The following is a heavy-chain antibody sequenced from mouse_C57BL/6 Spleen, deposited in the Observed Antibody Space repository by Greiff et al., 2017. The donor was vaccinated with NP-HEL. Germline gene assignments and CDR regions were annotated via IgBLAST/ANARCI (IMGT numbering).Heavy chain of an antibody. D-gene: IGHD2-4*01. V-gene: IGHV1-69*01. CDR1: GYTFTSYW. Sequence: QVQLKQPGAELVMPGASVKLSCKASGYTFTSYWMHWVKQRPGQGLEWIGEIDPSDSYTNYNQKFKGKSTLTVDKSSSTAYMQLSSLTSEDSAVYYCARAGLPAWFAYWGQGTLVTVSA. CDR3: ARAGLPAWFAY. CDR2: IDPSDSYT. J-gene: IGHJ3*01.